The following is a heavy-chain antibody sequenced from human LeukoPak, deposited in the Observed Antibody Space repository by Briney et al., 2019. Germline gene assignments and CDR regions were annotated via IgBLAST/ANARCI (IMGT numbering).Heavy chain of an antibody. CDR2: IYYSGST. V-gene: IGHV4-39*01. CDR1: GGSISSSSYY. D-gene: IGHD1-26*01. Sequence: SETLSLTCTVSGGSISSSSYYWGWIRQPPGKGLEWIGSIYYSGSTYYNPSLKSRVTISVDTSKNQFSLKLSSVTAADTAVYYCARHSVGASTVNWFDPSGQGTLVTVSS. J-gene: IGHJ5*02. CDR3: ARHSVGASTVNWFDP.